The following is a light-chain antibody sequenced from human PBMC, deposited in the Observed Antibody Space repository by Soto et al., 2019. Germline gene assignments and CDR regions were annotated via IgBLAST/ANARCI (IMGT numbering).Light chain of an antibody. Sequence: EIVLTQSPATLSVSPGERATLSCRASQSVSSNLAWYQQKPGQAPRLLIYGASSRATGIPARFSGSGSGTDFTLTINSLQSEDFAVYYCQQYNXWPLITFGQGTRLEIK. J-gene: IGKJ5*01. CDR2: GAS. V-gene: IGKV3-15*01. CDR3: QQYNXWPLIT. CDR1: QSVSSN.